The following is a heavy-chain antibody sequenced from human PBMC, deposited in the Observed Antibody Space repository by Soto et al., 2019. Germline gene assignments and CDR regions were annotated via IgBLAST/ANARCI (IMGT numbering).Heavy chain of an antibody. Sequence: QLQLQESGPGLVKPSETLSLTCTVSGGSISSSSYYWGWIRQPPGKGLEWIGSIYYSGSTYYNPSLKSRVTISVDTSKNQFSLKLSSVTAADTAVYYCARRSGYSSSSQLNRSNYFDYWGQGPLVTVSS. J-gene: IGHJ4*02. V-gene: IGHV4-39*01. CDR2: IYYSGST. D-gene: IGHD6-6*01. CDR3: ARRSGYSSSSQLNRSNYFDY. CDR1: GGSISSSSYY.